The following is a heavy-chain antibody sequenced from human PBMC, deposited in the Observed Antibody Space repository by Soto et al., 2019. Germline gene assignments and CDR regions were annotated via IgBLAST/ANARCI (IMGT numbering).Heavy chain of an antibody. CDR2: IIPIFGTA. Sequence: SVKVSCKASGGTFSSYAISWVRQAPGQGLEWMGGIIPIFGTANYAQKFQGRVTITADESTSTAYMELSSLRSEDTAVYYCARVSHYYYGMDVWGQGTTVTVSS. J-gene: IGHJ6*02. CDR1: GGTFSSYA. V-gene: IGHV1-69*13. CDR3: ARVSHYYYGMDV.